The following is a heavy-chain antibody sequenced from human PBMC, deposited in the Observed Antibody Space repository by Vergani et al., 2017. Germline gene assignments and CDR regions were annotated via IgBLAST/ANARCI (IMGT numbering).Heavy chain of an antibody. CDR2: ISRSSSTI. CDR1: GFIFNTYG. Sequence: EVQLVESGGGFVQPGGSLRLSCAASGFIFNTYGFNWVRQAPGKGLEWISYISRSSSTIYYADSVKGRFTISRDNAKNSLYLQMNSLRAEDTGVYYCARDLRLLYNRFDPWGQGTLVTVSS. CDR3: ARDLRLLYNRFDP. V-gene: IGHV3-48*01. D-gene: IGHD1-14*01. J-gene: IGHJ5*02.